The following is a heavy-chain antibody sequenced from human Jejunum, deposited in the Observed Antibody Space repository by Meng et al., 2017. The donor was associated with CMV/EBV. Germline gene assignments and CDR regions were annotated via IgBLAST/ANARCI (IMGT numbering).Heavy chain of an antibody. CDR2: IKPNSGGT. CDR3: AKDGAPIFGVVVRRGWFDP. CDR1: DFY. D-gene: IGHD3-3*01. J-gene: IGHJ5*02. V-gene: IGHV1-2*02. Sequence: DFYIHWVGQAPGQGLEWMGSIKPNSGGTNYLLKFQGRVTMTRDTSMSTVHMEVRRLTSDDTAVYYCAKDGAPIFGVVVRRGWFDPWGQGTRVTVSS.